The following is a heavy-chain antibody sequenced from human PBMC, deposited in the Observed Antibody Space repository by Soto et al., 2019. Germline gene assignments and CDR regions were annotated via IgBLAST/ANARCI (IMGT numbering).Heavy chain of an antibody. V-gene: IGHV4-39*01. D-gene: IGHD3-3*01. CDR2: IYYSGST. CDR1: VGSSSSSSYH. CDR3: DSRYYDFWSGYYPHGMDV. J-gene: IGHJ6*02. Sequence: PSESLSLTCTVSVGSSSSSSYHWGWHLQPPGKGLEWIGSIYYSGSTYYNPSLKSRVTISVDTSKNQSSLKLSSVTAADTAVYYCDSRYYDFWSGYYPHGMDVWGQGTTGTVS.